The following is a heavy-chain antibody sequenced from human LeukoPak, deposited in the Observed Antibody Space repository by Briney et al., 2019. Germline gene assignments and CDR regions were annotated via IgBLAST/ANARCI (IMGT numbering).Heavy chain of an antibody. CDR3: ARESNWAYYFDY. Sequence: ATLKVSCKASGYTFTSYGISWVRHAPEQGLEWMGWSSTYNSDTKYAQKFQVRVTMTTDTSTRRAYMELRDLKSDDSAVYYCARESNWAYYFDYWGQGPLV. CDR1: GYTFTSYG. D-gene: IGHD1-1*01. J-gene: IGHJ4*02. V-gene: IGHV1-18*01. CDR2: SSTYNSDT.